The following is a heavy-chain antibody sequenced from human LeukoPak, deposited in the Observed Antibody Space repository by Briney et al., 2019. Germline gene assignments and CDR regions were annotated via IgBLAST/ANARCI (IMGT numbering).Heavy chain of an antibody. CDR2: ISSSSSYT. CDR1: GFTFSDYY. J-gene: IGHJ4*02. CDR3: ARGPHYYGSGSCYPDQYYFDY. V-gene: IGHV3-11*06. Sequence: GGSLRLSCAASGFTFSDYYMSWIRQSPGKGLEWVSYISSSSSYTNYADSVKGRFTISRDNAKNSLYLQMNRLSAEDTAVYYCARGPHYYGSGSCYPDQYYFDYWGQGTLVTVSS. D-gene: IGHD3-10*01.